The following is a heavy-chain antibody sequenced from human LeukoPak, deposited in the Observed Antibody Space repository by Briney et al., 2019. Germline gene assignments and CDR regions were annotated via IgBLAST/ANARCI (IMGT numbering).Heavy chain of an antibody. CDR2: INAGNGNT. J-gene: IGHJ4*02. CDR1: GYTFTSYD. Sequence: GASVKVSCKASGYTFTSYDISWVRQAPGQRLEWMGWINAGNGNTKYSQKFRGRVTITRDTSASTAYMELSSLRSEDTAVYYCARVIGSSWSHFDYWGQGTLVTVSS. V-gene: IGHV1-3*01. D-gene: IGHD6-13*01. CDR3: ARVIGSSWSHFDY.